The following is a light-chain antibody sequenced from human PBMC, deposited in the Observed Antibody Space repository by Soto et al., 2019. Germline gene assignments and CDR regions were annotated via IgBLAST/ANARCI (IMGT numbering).Light chain of an antibody. V-gene: IGLV2-11*01. Sequence: SALTQPRSVSGSPGQSVSISCTGTGSDVGGYNYVSWYQQHPGKAPKVMIYDVSKRPSGVPDRFSGSKSGNTASLTVSALQAEDEADYYCSSYTDRNNLVFGTGTKVTVL. CDR2: DVS. CDR3: SSYTDRNNLV. J-gene: IGLJ1*01. CDR1: GSDVGGYNY.